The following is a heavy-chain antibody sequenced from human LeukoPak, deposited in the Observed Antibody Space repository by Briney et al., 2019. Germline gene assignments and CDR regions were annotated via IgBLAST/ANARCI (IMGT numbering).Heavy chain of an antibody. J-gene: IGHJ4*02. CDR1: GGTFSSYA. D-gene: IGHD4-17*01. Sequence: GASVKVSCKASGGTFSSYAISWVRQAPGQGLEWMGRIIPILGVTNYAQKFQGRVTITADQSTSTVYMELSSLRSEDTAFYYCARDTRIGATAGFYFDYWGQGTLVTVSS. CDR3: ARDTRIGATAGFYFDY. CDR2: IIPILGVT. V-gene: IGHV1-69*04.